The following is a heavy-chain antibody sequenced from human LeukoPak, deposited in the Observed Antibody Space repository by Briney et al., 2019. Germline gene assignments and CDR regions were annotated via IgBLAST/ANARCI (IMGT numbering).Heavy chain of an antibody. CDR3: ARXXXSNYEGPRFDP. CDR2: TIPIFGTP. J-gene: IGHJ5*02. V-gene: IGHV1-69*06. CDR1: GYTFTSYT. D-gene: IGHD4-11*01. Sequence: SVKVSCKASGYTFTSYTISWVRQAPGQGLEWMGGTIPIFGTPSYAQKFQGRVTITADKSTSTAYMEVSGLRSEDTAVYCCARXXXSNYEGPRFDPWGQGTLVTVSS.